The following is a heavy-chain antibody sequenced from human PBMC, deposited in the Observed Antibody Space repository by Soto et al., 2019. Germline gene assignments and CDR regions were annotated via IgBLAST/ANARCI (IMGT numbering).Heavy chain of an antibody. CDR1: GFTFSSYA. J-gene: IGHJ4*02. D-gene: IGHD3-22*01. Sequence: LRLSCAASGFTFSSYAMSWVRQAPGKGLEWVSAISGSGGSTYYADSVKGRFTISRDNSKNTLYLQMNSLRAEDTAVYYCAKDTYYYDSSGYYPPYYFDYWGQGTLVTVSS. CDR2: ISGSGGST. V-gene: IGHV3-23*01. CDR3: AKDTYYYDSSGYYPPYYFDY.